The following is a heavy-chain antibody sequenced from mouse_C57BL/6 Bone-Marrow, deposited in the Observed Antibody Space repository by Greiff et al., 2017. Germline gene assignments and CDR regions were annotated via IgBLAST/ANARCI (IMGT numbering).Heavy chain of an antibody. V-gene: IGHV1-59*01. J-gene: IGHJ4*01. Sequence: VQLQQPGAELVRPGTSVKLSCKASGYTFTSYWMHWVKQRPGQGLEWIGVIDPSDSYTNYNQKFKGKATLTVDTSSSTAYMQRSSLTSEDSAVYYCARDGYGYYAMDYWGQGTSVTVSS. CDR2: IDPSDSYT. D-gene: IGHD2-2*01. CDR1: GYTFTSYW. CDR3: ARDGYGYYAMDY.